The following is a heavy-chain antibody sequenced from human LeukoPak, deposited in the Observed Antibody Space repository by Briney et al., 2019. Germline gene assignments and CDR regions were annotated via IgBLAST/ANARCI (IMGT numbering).Heavy chain of an antibody. CDR2: ILYDGSNK. CDR3: AKDIIGYCSSTSCPLDY. J-gene: IGHJ4*02. Sequence: GGSLRLSCAASGFTFSSYAMYWVRQAPGKGLEWVAIILYDGSNKNYADSVKGRFTISRDNSKNTLYLQMNSLRAEDTAVYYCAKDIIGYCSSTSCPLDYWGQGTLVTVSS. CDR1: GFTFSSYA. D-gene: IGHD2-2*01. V-gene: IGHV3-30-3*01.